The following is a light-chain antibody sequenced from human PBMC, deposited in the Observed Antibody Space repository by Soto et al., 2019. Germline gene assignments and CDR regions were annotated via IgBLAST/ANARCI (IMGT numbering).Light chain of an antibody. CDR2: GAS. CDR3: QQRSNWPRALT. CDR1: QSVSDSS. V-gene: IGKV3D-20*02. J-gene: IGKJ4*01. Sequence: EIVLTQSPCTLSLSPGARATLSCRASQSVSDSSLAWYHQKPGQAPRLLIYGASRRATGIPDTFSGSGSGTDFTLTISSLEPEDFAVYYCQQRSNWPRALTFGGGTKVDI.